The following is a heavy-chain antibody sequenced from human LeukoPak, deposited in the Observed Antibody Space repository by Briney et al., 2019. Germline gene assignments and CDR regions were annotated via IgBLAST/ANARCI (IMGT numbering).Heavy chain of an antibody. CDR2: IYYTSNT. V-gene: IGHV4-61*08. D-gene: IGHD1-26*01. CDR1: GASVGSAGYY. J-gene: IGHJ4*02. CDR3: ARTQSQSGSYRYYFGY. Sequence: SATLSLTCTVSGASVGSAGYYWSWIRQPPGGGLEWIGYIYYTSNTNYNPSLKSRVTMSVDPSKNQFSLKLNSVTAADTAVYYCARTQSQSGSYRYYFGYWGQGTLVTVSS.